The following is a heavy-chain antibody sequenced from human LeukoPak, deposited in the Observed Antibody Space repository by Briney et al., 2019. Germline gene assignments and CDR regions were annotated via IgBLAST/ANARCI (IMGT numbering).Heavy chain of an antibody. CDR1: GGSISNGDHY. Sequence: SEALSLTCTVSGGSISNGDHYWSWIRQHPGKGLEWIGHIYYSGSTYCNPSLKSRVTISVDTSKNQFSLRLSSVTAADTALYYCAYSGSYGHLGYWGQGIPVTVSS. CDR2: IYYSGST. J-gene: IGHJ4*02. CDR3: AYSGSYGHLGY. V-gene: IGHV4-30-4*08. D-gene: IGHD1-26*01.